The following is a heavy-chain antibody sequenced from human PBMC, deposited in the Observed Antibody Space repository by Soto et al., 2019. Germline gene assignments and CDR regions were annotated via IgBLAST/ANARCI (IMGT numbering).Heavy chain of an antibody. V-gene: IGHV1-69*12. CDR1: GGTFSTDS. J-gene: IGHJ6*02. CDR3: AREIDGYDGMDV. CDR2: IIPMFGTA. Sequence: QVQLVQSGAEVKKPGSSVKVSCKASGGTFSTDSISWVRQAPGQGLEWMGGIIPMFGTANNAQTFQGRVTITADESTSTASMELSSLRSEDTAVYFCAREIDGYDGMDVWGQGTRVTVAS.